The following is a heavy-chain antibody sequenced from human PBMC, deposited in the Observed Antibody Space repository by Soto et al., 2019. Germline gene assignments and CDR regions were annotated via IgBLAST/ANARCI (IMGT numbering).Heavy chain of an antibody. Sequence: AAVKCSCKPSGYTFTYFYIHWVRLATGQGLDWMGWINPKNGGTSHAQKFQGRVTMTRDTSISTVYMELNRLTSDGRGIYYCARGDISGSFDFWSLVSLVAVSS. J-gene: IGHJ4*02. CDR1: GYTFTYFY. CDR3: ARGDISGSFDF. V-gene: IGHV1-2*02. D-gene: IGHD3-3*02. CDR2: INPKNGGT.